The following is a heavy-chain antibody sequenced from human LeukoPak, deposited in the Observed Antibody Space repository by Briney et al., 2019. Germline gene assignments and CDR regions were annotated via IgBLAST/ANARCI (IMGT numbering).Heavy chain of an antibody. V-gene: IGHV1-46*01. D-gene: IGHD2-15*01. CDR2: INPSGGST. CDR1: GYTLTSYY. CDR3: ARGIVVVVAATYNWFDP. J-gene: IGHJ5*02. Sequence: GASVKVSCKASGYTLTSYYMHWVRQAPGQGLEWMGIINPSGGSTSYAQKFQGRVTMTRDMSTSTVYMELSSLRSEDTAVYYCARGIVVVVAATYNWFDPWGQGTLVTVSS.